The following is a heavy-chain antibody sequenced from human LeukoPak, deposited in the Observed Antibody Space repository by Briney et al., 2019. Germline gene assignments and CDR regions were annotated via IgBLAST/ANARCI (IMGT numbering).Heavy chain of an antibody. D-gene: IGHD6-19*01. CDR2: IIPMFGIA. J-gene: IGHJ4*02. Sequence: SVKVSCKASGGTFSSYAISWVRQAPGQGLEWMGRIIPMFGIANYAQKFQGRVTITADKSTSTAYMDLSSLRSEDTALYYCAKDGRRYSSGWYVDHWGQGTLVTASS. CDR3: AKDGRRYSSGWYVDH. V-gene: IGHV1-69*04. CDR1: GGTFSSYA.